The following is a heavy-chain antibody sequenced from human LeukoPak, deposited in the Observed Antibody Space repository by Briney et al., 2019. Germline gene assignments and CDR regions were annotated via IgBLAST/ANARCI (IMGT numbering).Heavy chain of an antibody. CDR1: GFTFSNAW. V-gene: IGHV3-15*01. D-gene: IGHD3-9*01. J-gene: IGHJ3*02. Sequence: SGGSLRLSCAASGFTFSNAWMSWVRQAPGKGLEWVGRIKSKTDGGTTDYAAPVKGRFTISRDDSKNTLYLQMNSLKTEDTAVYYCARDGILTGWGPPGDAFDIWGQGTMVTVSS. CDR2: IKSKTDGGTT. CDR3: ARDGILTGWGPPGDAFDI.